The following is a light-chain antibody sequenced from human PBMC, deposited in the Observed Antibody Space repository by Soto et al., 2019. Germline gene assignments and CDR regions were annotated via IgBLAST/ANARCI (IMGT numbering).Light chain of an antibody. CDR3: QKYDSAPRT. V-gene: IGKV1-27*01. J-gene: IGKJ1*01. CDR1: QGISNF. Sequence: DIQMTQSPSSLSASVGDRVTITCRASQGISNFLAWFQQKPGKVPRLLIHAASTLQSGVPSRFSGSGSGTEFTLSISSLQPEDVATYYCQKYDSAPRTFGQGTKVELK. CDR2: AAS.